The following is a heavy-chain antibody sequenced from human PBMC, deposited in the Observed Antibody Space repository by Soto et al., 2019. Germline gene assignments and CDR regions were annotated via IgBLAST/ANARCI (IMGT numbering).Heavy chain of an antibody. Sequence: ESGGGVVQPGRSLTVSCAASGFTFSNYGMHWVRQPPGKGLEWVAVISYDGNDRHYTDSVKGRFTISRDNSKKTLYLQMNSLRAEATAVYYCAQNVDGSAFEYWGQGTLVTVSS. CDR1: GFTFSNYG. CDR2: ISYDGNDR. J-gene: IGHJ4*02. CDR3: AQNVDGSAFEY. V-gene: IGHV3-30*03.